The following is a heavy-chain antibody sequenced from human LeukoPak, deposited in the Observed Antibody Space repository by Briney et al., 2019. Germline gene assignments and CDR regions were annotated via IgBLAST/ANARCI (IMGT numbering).Heavy chain of an antibody. V-gene: IGHV1-69*05. D-gene: IGHD3-16*01. J-gene: IGHJ4*02. Sequence: ASVKVSCKASGGTFSSYAISWVRQAPGQGLEWMGGIIPIFGTANYAQKFQGRVTITTDESTSTAYMELSSLRSEDTAVYYCARGSGSSSDLFGYGYVYYFDYWGQGTLVTVPS. CDR1: GGTFSSYA. CDR3: ARGSGSSSDLFGYGYVYYFDY. CDR2: IIPIFGTA.